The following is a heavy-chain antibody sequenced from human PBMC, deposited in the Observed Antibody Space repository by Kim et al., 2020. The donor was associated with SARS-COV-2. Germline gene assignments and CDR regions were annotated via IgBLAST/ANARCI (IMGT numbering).Heavy chain of an antibody. CDR2: ISYDGSNK. V-gene: IGHV3-30*18. CDR3: AKDRDAADIHYYGMDV. Sequence: GGSLRLSCAASGFTFSSYGMHWVRQAPGKGLEWVAVISYDGSNKYYADSVKGRFTISRDNSKNTLYLQMNSLRAEDTAVYYCAKDRDAADIHYYGMDVWGQGTTVTVSS. J-gene: IGHJ6*02. CDR1: GFTFSSYG. D-gene: IGHD6-25*01.